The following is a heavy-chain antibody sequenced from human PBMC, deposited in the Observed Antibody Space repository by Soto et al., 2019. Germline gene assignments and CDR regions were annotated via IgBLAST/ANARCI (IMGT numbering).Heavy chain of an antibody. J-gene: IGHJ5*01. D-gene: IGHD7-27*01. CDR1: GDSISNLDYF. Sequence: SETLSLTCSVSGDSISNLDYFWAWIRQPPGQALEYIGYIYRSATTYYNSSFESRVAISVDTSKSQFSLNVTSVTAADTAVYFCARGRYCLTGRCFPNWFDSWGQEALVTVSS. V-gene: IGHV4-30-4*01. CDR3: ARGRYCLTGRCFPNWFDS. CDR2: IYRSATT.